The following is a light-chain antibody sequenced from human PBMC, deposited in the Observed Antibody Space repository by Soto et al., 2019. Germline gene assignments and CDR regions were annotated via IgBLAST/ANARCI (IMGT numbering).Light chain of an antibody. V-gene: IGLV1-40*01. CDR1: TSNIGANYD. Sequence: QSVLTQPPSVSGAPGQTVTISCTGSTSNIGANYDVHWYQQFPGTAPKLLIYANSNRPSGVPGRFSASRSDTSASLAITGLQAEDEADYHCQSYDSSLSAVVFGGGTRLTVL. J-gene: IGLJ2*01. CDR3: QSYDSSLSAVV. CDR2: ANS.